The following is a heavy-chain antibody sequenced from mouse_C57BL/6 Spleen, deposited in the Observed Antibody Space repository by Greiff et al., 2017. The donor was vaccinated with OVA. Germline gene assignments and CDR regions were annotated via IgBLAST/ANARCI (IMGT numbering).Heavy chain of an antibody. V-gene: IGHV5-9-1*02. CDR1: GFTFSSYA. CDR2: ISSGGDYI. J-gene: IGHJ3*01. Sequence: EVQGVESGAGLVKPGGSLKLSCAASGFTFSSYAMSWVRQTPEKRLEWVAYISSGGDYIYYADTVKGRFTISRDNARNTLYLQMSSLKSEDTAMYYCTRAYGSSYGFAYWGQGTLVTVSA. CDR3: TRAYGSSYGFAY. D-gene: IGHD1-1*01.